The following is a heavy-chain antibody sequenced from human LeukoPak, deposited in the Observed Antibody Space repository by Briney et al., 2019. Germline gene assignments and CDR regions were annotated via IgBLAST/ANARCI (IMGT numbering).Heavy chain of an antibody. J-gene: IGHJ4*02. D-gene: IGHD3-22*01. Sequence: ASVKVSCKVSGYTLSELSMHWVRQAPGKGLEWMGAFDPEDGGAIYAQKFQGRVTMTEDTSTDTAYMELSSLRSEDTAVYYCATNPSGYYPDYWGQGTLVTVSS. CDR2: FDPEDGGA. CDR1: GYTLSELS. V-gene: IGHV1-24*01. CDR3: ATNPSGYYPDY.